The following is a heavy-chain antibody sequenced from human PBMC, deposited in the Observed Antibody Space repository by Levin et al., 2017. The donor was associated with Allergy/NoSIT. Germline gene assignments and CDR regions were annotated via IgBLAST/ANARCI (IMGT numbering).Heavy chain of an antibody. CDR3: ARSTGLTAPGYYYGMDV. J-gene: IGHJ6*02. D-gene: IGHD1-14*01. CDR2: IYYSGST. V-gene: IGHV4-59*01. CDR1: GGSISSYY. Sequence: SETLSLTCTVSGGSISSYYWSWIRQPPGKGLEWIGYIYYSGSTNYNPSLKSRVTISVDTSKNQFSLKLSSVTAADTAVYYCARSTGLTAPGYYYGMDVWGQGTTVTVSS.